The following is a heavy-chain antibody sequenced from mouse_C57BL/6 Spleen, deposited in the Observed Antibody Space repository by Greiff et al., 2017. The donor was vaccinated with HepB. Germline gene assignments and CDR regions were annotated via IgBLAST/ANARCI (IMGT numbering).Heavy chain of an antibody. Sequence: QVQLKQSGPELVKPGASVKISCKASGYAFSSSWMNWVKQRPGKGLEWIGRIYPGDGDTNYNGKFKGKATLTADKSSSTAYMQLSSLTSEDSAVYFCARGANWDIYWYFDVWGTGTTVTVSS. CDR1: GYAFSSSW. CDR2: IYPGDGDT. J-gene: IGHJ1*03. V-gene: IGHV1-82*01. D-gene: IGHD4-1*01. CDR3: ARGANWDIYWYFDV.